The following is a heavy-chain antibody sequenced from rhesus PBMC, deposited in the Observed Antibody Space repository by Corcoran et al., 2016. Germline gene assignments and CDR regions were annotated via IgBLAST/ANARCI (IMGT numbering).Heavy chain of an antibody. CDR1: GFPFITYG. Sequence: EVRLVETGGGLVQPGGSLKLPCPAYGFPFITYGLSGVRSAPGKGLEWVSGINRGWGSKYYATSVKGRFTIPRDNSKNTLSLQMNSLRVEDTAVYYCAKTGYTNYYGLDSWGQGVVVTVSS. D-gene: IGHD5-24*01. CDR3: AKTGYTNYYGLDS. CDR2: INRGWGSK. V-gene: IGHV3S5*01. J-gene: IGHJ6*01.